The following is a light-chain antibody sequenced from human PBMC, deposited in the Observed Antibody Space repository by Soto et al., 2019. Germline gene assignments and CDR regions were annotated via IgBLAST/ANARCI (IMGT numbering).Light chain of an antibody. CDR1: QSVSSSY. J-gene: IGKJ1*01. Sequence: EIVLTQSPGTLSLSPGERATLSCRASQSVSSSYFAWYQQKPGQAPRLLVYGASNRATGIPDRFSGSGSGTDFTLTISRLEAEDFAVYYCQQYGSTPRTFGQGTKVEI. V-gene: IGKV3-20*01. CDR2: GAS. CDR3: QQYGSTPRT.